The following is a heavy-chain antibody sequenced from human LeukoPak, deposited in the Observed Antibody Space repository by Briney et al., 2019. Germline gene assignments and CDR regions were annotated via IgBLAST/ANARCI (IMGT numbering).Heavy chain of an antibody. CDR2: IYYSGST. CDR3: ARGGGGNALDY. Sequence: SQTLSLTCTVSGDSIGSGGYYWSWIRQHPGKGLEQIGYIYYSGSTYYSPSLRSRVTISVDTSQNQLSLKLGSVTAADTAVYYCARGGGGNALDYWGQGTLVTVSS. V-gene: IGHV4-31*03. J-gene: IGHJ4*02. D-gene: IGHD4-23*01. CDR1: GDSIGSGGYY.